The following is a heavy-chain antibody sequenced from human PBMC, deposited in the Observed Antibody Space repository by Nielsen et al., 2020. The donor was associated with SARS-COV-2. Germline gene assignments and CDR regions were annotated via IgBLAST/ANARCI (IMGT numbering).Heavy chain of an antibody. Sequence: GESLKISCAASGFTFTRYAMSWVRQAPGKGLEWVSAINGGRTYYADSVKGRFTISRDNSKNTLYLQMNSLRAEDTAVYYCARDLQWLVIRNYYYYGMDVWGQGTTVTVSS. V-gene: IGHV3-23*01. CDR2: INGGRT. J-gene: IGHJ6*02. CDR1: GFTFTRYA. D-gene: IGHD6-19*01. CDR3: ARDLQWLVIRNYYYYGMDV.